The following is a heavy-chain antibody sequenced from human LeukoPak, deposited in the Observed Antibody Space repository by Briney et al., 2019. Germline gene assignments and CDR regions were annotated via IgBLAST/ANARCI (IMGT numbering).Heavy chain of an antibody. CDR2: IYYSGST. D-gene: IGHD2-15*01. Sequence: SETLSLTCTVSGGSISSYYWSWIRQPPGKGLEWIGYIYYSGSTNYNPSLKSRVTISVDTSKNQFSLKLSSVTAADTAVYHCARDGGYYYYGMDVWGQGTTVTVSS. CDR1: GGSISSYY. J-gene: IGHJ6*02. CDR3: ARDGGYYYYGMDV. V-gene: IGHV4-59*01.